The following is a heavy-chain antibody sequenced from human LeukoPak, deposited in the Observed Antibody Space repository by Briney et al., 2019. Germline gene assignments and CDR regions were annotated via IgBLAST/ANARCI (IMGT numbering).Heavy chain of an antibody. D-gene: IGHD5-24*01. CDR2: INPSGGST. CDR1: GYTFTSYY. V-gene: IGHV1-46*01. J-gene: IGHJ6*03. CDR3: ARDRARLHYYYYMDV. Sequence: ASVKVSCKASGYTFTSYYIHWVRQAPGQGLEWMGIINPSGGSTSYAQKFQGTVTMTRDMSTSTVYMELSSLRSEDTAVYYCARDRARLHYYYYMDVWGKGTTVTVSS.